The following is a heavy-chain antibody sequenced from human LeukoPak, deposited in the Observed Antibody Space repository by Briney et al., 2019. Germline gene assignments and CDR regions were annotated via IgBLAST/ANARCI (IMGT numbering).Heavy chain of an antibody. V-gene: IGHV4-39*01. CDR2: FYYSGST. Sequence: SETLSLTCTVSGGSISSSSYYWGWIRQPPGKGLEWIGSFYYSGSTNYNPSLKSRVTISVDISKNQFSLKLSSVTAADTAVYYCARQYYGFDPWGQGTLVTVSS. CDR1: GGSISSSSYY. D-gene: IGHD3-10*01. CDR3: ARQYYGFDP. J-gene: IGHJ5*02.